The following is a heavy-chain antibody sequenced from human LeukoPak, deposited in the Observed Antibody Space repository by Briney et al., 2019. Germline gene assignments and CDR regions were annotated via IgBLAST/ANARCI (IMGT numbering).Heavy chain of an antibody. CDR3: ARGSRIVVVPAANYYYYYMDV. CDR1: GFTFSSYW. D-gene: IGHD2-2*01. CDR2: IKQDGSEK. Sequence: PGGSLRLSCAASGFTFSSYWMSWVRQAPGKGLEWVANIKQDGSEKYYVDSVKGRFTISRDNAKNSLYLQMNSLRAEDTAVYYCARGSRIVVVPAANYYYYYMDVWGKGTTVTVSS. V-gene: IGHV3-7*01. J-gene: IGHJ6*03.